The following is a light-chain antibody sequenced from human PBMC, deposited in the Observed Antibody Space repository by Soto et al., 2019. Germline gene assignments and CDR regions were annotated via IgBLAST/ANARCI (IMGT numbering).Light chain of an antibody. CDR1: SGDIGSYNR. V-gene: IGLV2-14*01. J-gene: IGLJ2*01. CDR3: ASWDDNLNGPV. Sequence: QSALTQPASVSGSPGQSITISCTGTSGDIGSYNRVSWYQQHPGKAPKLIIYEVTDRPSGVSNRFSGSKSGNTASLTISGLQSEDEADYYCASWDDNLNGPVFGRGTKVTVL. CDR2: EVT.